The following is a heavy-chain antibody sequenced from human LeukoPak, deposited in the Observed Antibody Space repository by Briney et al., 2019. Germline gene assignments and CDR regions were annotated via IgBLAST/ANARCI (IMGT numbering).Heavy chain of an antibody. J-gene: IGHJ6*03. V-gene: IGHV3-74*01. CDR3: ARSASTSYSYMDV. CDR1: GFILSNYY. CDR2: IKNDETNT. D-gene: IGHD4-11*01. Sequence: PGGSLRLSCAASGFILSNYYMHWVRQAPGKGLVWVSRIKNDETNTDYADSVKGRFTISRDNAKNTLYLQMNSLRAEDTAVYYCARSASTSYSYMDVWGKGTTVTVSS.